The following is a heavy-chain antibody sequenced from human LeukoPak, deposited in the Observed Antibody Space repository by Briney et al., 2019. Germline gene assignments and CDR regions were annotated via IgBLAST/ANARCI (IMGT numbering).Heavy chain of an antibody. Sequence: SETLSLTCTVSGGSINSYYWSWIRQPPGKGLEWIGYIYYSGSTNYNPSLKSRVTISLDTSKNQFSLKLNSVTAADTAVYYCAKELNGDYWGQGTLVTVSS. CDR1: GGSINSYY. CDR2: IYYSGST. CDR3: AKELNGDY. D-gene: IGHD3-16*01. J-gene: IGHJ4*02. V-gene: IGHV4-59*12.